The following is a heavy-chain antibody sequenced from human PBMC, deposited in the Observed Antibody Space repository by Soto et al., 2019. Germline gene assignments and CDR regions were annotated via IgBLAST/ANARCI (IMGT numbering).Heavy chain of an antibody. Sequence: EVQLVESGGGLVQPGGSLRLSCAASGFTLSNFYISWVRQAPGKGREWLGNIKGDGSDAHYVDSVKGRFTISRDNAGNSIYLQMSNLRAEDTAMYYCARDPVTSDWGQGTLVTVSS. J-gene: IGHJ4*02. V-gene: IGHV3-7*03. CDR2: IKGDGSDA. CDR1: GFTLSNFY. CDR3: ARDPVTSD.